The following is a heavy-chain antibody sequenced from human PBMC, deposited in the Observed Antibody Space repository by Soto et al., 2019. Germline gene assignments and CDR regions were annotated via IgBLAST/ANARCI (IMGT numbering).Heavy chain of an antibody. D-gene: IGHD6-19*01. V-gene: IGHV3-23*01. CDR3: XKDGSRGWYGIPNWFDP. CDR2: ISGSGGST. J-gene: IGHJ5*02. CDR1: GFTFSSYA. Sequence: GGSLRLSCAASGFTFSSYAMSWVRQAPGKGLEWVSAISGSGGSTYYADSVKGRFTISRDNSKNTLYLQMNSLRAEDTAVYYCXKDGSRGWYGIPNWFDPWGQGTLVTVSS.